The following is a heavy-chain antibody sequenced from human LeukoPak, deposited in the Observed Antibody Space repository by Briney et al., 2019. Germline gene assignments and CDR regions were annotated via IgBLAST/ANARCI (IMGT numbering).Heavy chain of an antibody. CDR3: ARGRRVSPGVHYYYGMDV. D-gene: IGHD2-8*01. V-gene: IGHV1-69*01. J-gene: IGHJ6*02. Sequence: SVKVSCKASGGTFSSYAISWVRQAPGQGLEWMGGIIPIFGTANYAQKFQGRVTITADESTSTAYMELSSLRSEDTAVYYCARGRRVSPGVHYYYGMDVWGQGTTVTASS. CDR2: IIPIFGTA. CDR1: GGTFSSYA.